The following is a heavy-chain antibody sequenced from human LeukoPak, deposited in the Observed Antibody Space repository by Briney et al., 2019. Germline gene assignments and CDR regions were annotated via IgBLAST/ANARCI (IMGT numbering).Heavy chain of an antibody. V-gene: IGHV3-23*01. CDR3: AKGGYCTSTSCSRCDP. Sequence: GGSLRLSCAASGFSFHSYAMSWVRQAPGKEREWVAGIAGSGDSAYYTDSVQGRFTISRDNSKNTLHLQMNSLRVEDTAIYYCAKGGYCTSTSCSRCDPWGQGSLVTVSS. J-gene: IGHJ5*02. D-gene: IGHD2-2*01. CDR2: IAGSGDSA. CDR1: GFSFHSYA.